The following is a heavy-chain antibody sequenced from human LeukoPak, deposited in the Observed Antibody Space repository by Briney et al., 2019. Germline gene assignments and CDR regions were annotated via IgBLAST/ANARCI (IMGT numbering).Heavy chain of an antibody. V-gene: IGHV3-53*01. CDR1: GFTVSSNY. D-gene: IGHD2-21*01. J-gene: IGHJ3*02. CDR3: GRVAPQGSSTYYAFDI. CDR2: VYSGEST. Sequence: GGSLRLSCAASGFTVSSNYMNWVRQAPGKGLEWGSIVYSGESTYYADSVKGRFTISRDNADNTLYLQMKSLRAEDTAVYYCGRVAPQGSSTYYAFDIWGQGAVVTVSS.